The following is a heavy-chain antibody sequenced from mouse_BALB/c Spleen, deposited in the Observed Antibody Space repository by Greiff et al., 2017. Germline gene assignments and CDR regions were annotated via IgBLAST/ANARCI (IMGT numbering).Heavy chain of an antibody. D-gene: IGHD2-14*01. CDR3: ARRVRRFAY. Sequence: SGAELAKPGASVKMSCKASGYTFTSYWMHWVKQRPGQGLEWIGYINPSTGYTEYNQKFKDKATLTADKSSSTAYMQLSSLTSEDSAVYYCARRVRRFAYWGQGTLVTVSA. J-gene: IGHJ3*01. V-gene: IGHV1-7*01. CDR1: GYTFTSYW. CDR2: INPSTGYT.